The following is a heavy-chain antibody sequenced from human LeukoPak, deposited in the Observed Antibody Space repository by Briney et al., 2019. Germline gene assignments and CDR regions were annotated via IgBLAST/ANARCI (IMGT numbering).Heavy chain of an antibody. D-gene: IGHD3-22*01. CDR3: ARGAFYYDSSGYSYAFDI. V-gene: IGHV3-21*01. J-gene: IGHJ3*02. CDR2: ISSSSSYI. Sequence: GGTLRLSCAASGFTFSSYSMNWVRQAPGKGLEWVSSISSSSSYIYYADSVKGRFTISRDNAKNSLYLQMNSLRAEDTAVYYCARGAFYYDSSGYSYAFDIWGQGTMVTVSS. CDR1: GFTFSSYS.